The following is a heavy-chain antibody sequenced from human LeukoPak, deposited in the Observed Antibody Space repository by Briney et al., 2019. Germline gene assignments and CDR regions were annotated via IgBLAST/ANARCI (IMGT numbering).Heavy chain of an antibody. D-gene: IGHD3-16*02. CDR3: ARLNMITFGGVIAGSADIVRKDAFDI. Sequence: ASVKVSCKVSGYTLTELSMHWVRQAPGKGLEWMGGFDPEDGETIYAQKFQGRVTMTRDTSISTAYMELSRLRSDDTAVYYCARLNMITFGGVIAGSADIVRKDAFDIWGQGTMVTVSS. CDR1: GYTLTELS. V-gene: IGHV1-24*01. CDR2: FDPEDGET. J-gene: IGHJ3*02.